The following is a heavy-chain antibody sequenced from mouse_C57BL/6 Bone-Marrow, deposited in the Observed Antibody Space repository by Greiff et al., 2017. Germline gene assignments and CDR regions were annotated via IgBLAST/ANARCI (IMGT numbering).Heavy chain of an antibody. V-gene: IGHV1-64*01. Sequence: VQLQQPGAELVKPGASVKLSCKASGYTFTSYWMHWVKQRPGQGLEWIGMIHPNSGSTNYNEKFKSKATLTVDKSSSTAYMQLSSLTSEDSAVYYCAREFYYYASSDWYFDVWGTGTTVTVSS. D-gene: IGHD1-1*01. CDR3: AREFYYYASSDWYFDV. CDR2: IHPNSGST. J-gene: IGHJ1*03. CDR1: GYTFTSYW.